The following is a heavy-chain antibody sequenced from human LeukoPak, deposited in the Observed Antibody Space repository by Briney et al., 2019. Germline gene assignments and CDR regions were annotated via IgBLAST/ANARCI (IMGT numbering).Heavy chain of an antibody. Sequence: GGSLRLSCAASGLRVSDYYMSWVRQAPGKGLEWVSVVYSGAGGSTYYAESVKGRFTISRDSPTNTLFLQMVRVRVEDTAVYYCGRGPYGDHITEGCDQWGQGTLVTVSS. CDR2: VYSGAGGST. D-gene: IGHD4-17*01. V-gene: IGHV3-53*01. CDR1: GLRVSDYY. CDR3: GRGPYGDHITEGCDQ. J-gene: IGHJ4*02.